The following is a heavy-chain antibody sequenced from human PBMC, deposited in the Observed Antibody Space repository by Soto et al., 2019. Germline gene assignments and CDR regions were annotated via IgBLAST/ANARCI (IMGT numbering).Heavy chain of an antibody. V-gene: IGHV1-45*02. J-gene: IGHJ4*02. CDR1: GNTFTYRY. D-gene: IGHD1-26*01. Sequence: QMQLVQSGAEVKKTGSSVTVSCKALGNTFTYRYLHWVRQAPGQALEWMGWITPFSGDVHYAQKFKERVTITRDRSINTGYMQMSSLRSEDTAMYFCAGGGAGSGPFTWELPDHWGQGTLVTVSS. CDR2: ITPFSGDV. CDR3: AGGGAGSGPFTWELPDH.